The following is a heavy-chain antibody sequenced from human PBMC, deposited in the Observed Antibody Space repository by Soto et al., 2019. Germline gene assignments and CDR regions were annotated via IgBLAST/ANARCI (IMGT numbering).Heavy chain of an antibody. V-gene: IGHV1-69*02. Sequence: QVPLVQSGAEVKKPGSSVKVSCKASGGTFSSYTISWVRQAPGQGLEWMGRIIPILGIANYAQKFQGRVTITADKSTSTAYMELSSLRSEDTAVYYCARSIGYCSGGSCPHYYYYYGMDVWGQGTTVTVSS. D-gene: IGHD2-15*01. CDR1: GGTFSSYT. J-gene: IGHJ6*02. CDR2: IIPILGIA. CDR3: ARSIGYCSGGSCPHYYYYYGMDV.